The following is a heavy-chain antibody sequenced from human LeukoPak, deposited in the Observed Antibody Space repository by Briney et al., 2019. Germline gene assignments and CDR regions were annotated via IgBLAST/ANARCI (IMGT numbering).Heavy chain of an antibody. CDR1: GFTFSSYS. CDR2: ISSSSSYI. J-gene: IGHJ4*02. V-gene: IGHV3-21*04. CDR3: AREEGLLYYDILTGYYPLDY. D-gene: IGHD3-9*01. Sequence: PGGSLRLSCAASGFTFSSYSMNWVRQAPGKGLEWVSSISSSSSYIYYADSVKGRFTISRDNAKNSLYLQMNSLRSDDTAVYYCAREEGLLYYDILTGYYPLDYWGQGTLVTVSS.